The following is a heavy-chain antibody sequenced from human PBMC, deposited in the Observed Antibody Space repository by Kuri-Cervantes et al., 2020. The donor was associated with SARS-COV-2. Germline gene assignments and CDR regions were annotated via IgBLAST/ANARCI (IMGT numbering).Heavy chain of an antibody. V-gene: IGHV4-34*01. Sequence: SQTLSLTCAVYGGSFSGYYWSWIRQPPGKGLEWIGEIYHSGSTNYNPSLKSRVTISVDTSKNQFSLKLSSVTAADTAVYYCARGVGAAVAGTLITIYYCYGMDVWGQGTTVTVSS. CDR3: ARGVGAAVAGTLITIYYCYGMDV. CDR2: IYHSGST. J-gene: IGHJ6*02. CDR1: GGSFSGYY. D-gene: IGHD6-19*01.